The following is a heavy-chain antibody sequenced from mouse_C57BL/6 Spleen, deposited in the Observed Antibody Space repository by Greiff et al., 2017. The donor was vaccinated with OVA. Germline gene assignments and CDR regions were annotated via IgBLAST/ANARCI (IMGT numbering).Heavy chain of an antibody. CDR3: ARRDYDLFDY. V-gene: IGHV1-69*01. CDR1: GYTFTSYW. CDR2: IDPSDSYT. D-gene: IGHD2-4*01. J-gene: IGHJ2*01. Sequence: VRLQQPGAELVMPGASVKLSCKASGYTFTSYWMHWVKQRPGQGLEWIGEIDPSDSYTNYNQKFKGKSTLTVDKSSSTAYMQLSSLTSEDSAVYYCARRDYDLFDYWGQGTTLTVSS.